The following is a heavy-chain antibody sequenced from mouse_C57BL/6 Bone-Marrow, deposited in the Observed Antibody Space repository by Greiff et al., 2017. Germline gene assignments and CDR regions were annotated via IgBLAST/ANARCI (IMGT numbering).Heavy chain of an antibody. CDR3: ARNYDYDWYFDV. Sequence: QVQLQQPGAELVMPGASVKLSCKASGYTFTSYWMHWVKQRPGQDLEWIGEIDPSDSYTNYNQKFKGKSTLTVDKSSSTAYMQLSSLTSEDSAVYYCARNYDYDWYFDVWGTGTTVTVSS. CDR2: IDPSDSYT. J-gene: IGHJ1*03. V-gene: IGHV1-69*01. CDR1: GYTFTSYW. D-gene: IGHD2-4*01.